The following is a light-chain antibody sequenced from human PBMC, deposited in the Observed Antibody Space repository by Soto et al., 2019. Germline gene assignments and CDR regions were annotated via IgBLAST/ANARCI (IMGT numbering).Light chain of an antibody. CDR2: DVS. J-gene: IGLJ1*01. Sequence: QSVLTQPASVSGSPGQSITISCTGTSSDVGGYNYVSWYQQHPGKAPKLMIYDVSNRPSGVSNRFSGSKSGNTAPLTISGPRAGDGADFYCTSYTSSSTLYVFGTGTK. CDR3: TSYTSSSTLYV. CDR1: SSDVGGYNY. V-gene: IGLV2-14*01.